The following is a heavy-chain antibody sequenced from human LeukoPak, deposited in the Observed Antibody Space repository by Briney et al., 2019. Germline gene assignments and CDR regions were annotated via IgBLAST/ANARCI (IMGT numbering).Heavy chain of an antibody. D-gene: IGHD6-6*01. CDR2: IQPDGSMK. Sequence: GGSLRLSCAASGLTFSNYGMHWVRKAPGKGLEWVAFIQPDGSMKYYAVSVKGRFNISRDNSKNTLFLQMNSLRAGDMAVYYCARDQYRSSYYLDYWGQGTPVTVSS. V-gene: IGHV3-30*02. J-gene: IGHJ4*02. CDR3: ARDQYRSSYYLDY. CDR1: GLTFSNYG.